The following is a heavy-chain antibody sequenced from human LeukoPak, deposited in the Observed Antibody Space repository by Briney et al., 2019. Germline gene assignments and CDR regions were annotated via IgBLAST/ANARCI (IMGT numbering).Heavy chain of an antibody. CDR3: ATLGPVRTMVVTLDY. CDR1: GFTFSSHG. J-gene: IGHJ4*02. V-gene: IGHV3-30*03. CDR2: ISYDGSNK. Sequence: GGSLRLSCAASGFTFSSHGMHWVRQAPGKGLEWVAVISYDGSNKYYADSVKGRFTISRDNSKNTLYLQMNSLRAEDTAVYYCATLGPVRTMVVTLDYWGQGTLVTVSS. D-gene: IGHD4-23*01.